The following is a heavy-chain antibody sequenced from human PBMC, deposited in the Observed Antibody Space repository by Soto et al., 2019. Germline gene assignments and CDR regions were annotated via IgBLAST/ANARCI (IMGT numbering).Heavy chain of an antibody. J-gene: IGHJ6*02. D-gene: IGHD1-26*01. CDR1: GFTFSSYW. Sequence: GGSLRLSCAASGFTFSSYWMIWVRQAPGKGLEWVANIKQDGSEKYYVDSVKGRFTISRDNAKNSLYLQMNSLRAEDTAVYYCASYYRHYYYGMDVWGQGTTVTVSS. CDR2: IKQDGSEK. CDR3: ASYYRHYYYGMDV. V-gene: IGHV3-7*03.